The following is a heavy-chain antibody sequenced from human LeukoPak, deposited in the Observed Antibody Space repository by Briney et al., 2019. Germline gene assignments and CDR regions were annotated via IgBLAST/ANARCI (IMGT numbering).Heavy chain of an antibody. CDR3: ARAPVTSCRGAYCYPFDY. CDR1: GFTFSSYG. V-gene: IGHV3-30*02. D-gene: IGHD2-21*01. Sequence: GGSLRLSCAASGFTFSSYGMHWVRQAPGKGLEWVAFIRYDGSNKYYADSVKGRFTISRDNSKNTLYLQMNSLRVEDAAVYYCARAPVTSCRGAYCYPFDYRGQGTLVTVSS. CDR2: IRYDGSNK. J-gene: IGHJ4*02.